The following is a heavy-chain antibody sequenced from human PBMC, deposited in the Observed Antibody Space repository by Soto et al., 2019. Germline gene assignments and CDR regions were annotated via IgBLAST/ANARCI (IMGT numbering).Heavy chain of an antibody. CDR3: ARHPTVTEYYFDY. J-gene: IGHJ4*02. CDR1: GGSISSYY. V-gene: IGHV4-59*08. D-gene: IGHD4-17*01. CDR2: IYYSGRT. Sequence: SETLSLTCTVSGGSISSYYWSWIRQPPGKGLEWIGYIYYSGRTNYNPSLKSRVTISVDTSKNQFSLKLTSVTAADTAVYYCARHPTVTEYYFDYWGQGTLVTVSS.